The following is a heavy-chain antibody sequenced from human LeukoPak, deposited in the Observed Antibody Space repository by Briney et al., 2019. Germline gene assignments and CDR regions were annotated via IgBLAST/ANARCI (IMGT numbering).Heavy chain of an antibody. D-gene: IGHD2-21*02. Sequence: PGESLRLSCAASGFTFSSYSMNWVRQAPGKGLEWVSSISSSSSYIYYADSVKGRFTISRDNVKNSLYLQMNSLRAEDTAVYYCARSICGGDCYYTIDYWGQGTLVTVSS. J-gene: IGHJ4*02. CDR2: ISSSSSYI. V-gene: IGHV3-21*01. CDR1: GFTFSSYS. CDR3: ARSICGGDCYYTIDY.